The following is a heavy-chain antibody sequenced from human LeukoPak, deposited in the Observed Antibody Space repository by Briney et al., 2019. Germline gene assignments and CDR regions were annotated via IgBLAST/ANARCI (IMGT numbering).Heavy chain of an antibody. V-gene: IGHV3-48*01. CDR1: GFTFSSYS. CDR3: AEDQKLQPFHY. J-gene: IGHJ4*01. Sequence: GGSLRLSCAASGFTFSSYSMNWGRRAPGEGLGWASYISSSSSTIYYADSVKGRFTISRDNAKNSLYLQMNSLRAEDTAVYYCAEDQKLQPFHYWGHGTLVTVSS. D-gene: IGHD2-15*01. CDR2: ISSSSSTI.